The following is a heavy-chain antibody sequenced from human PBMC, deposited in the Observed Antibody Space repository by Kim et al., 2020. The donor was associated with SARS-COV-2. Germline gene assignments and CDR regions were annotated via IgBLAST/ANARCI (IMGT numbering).Heavy chain of an antibody. J-gene: IGHJ4*02. D-gene: IGHD1-1*01. CDR3: ARAWDDTAVTYYFDY. Sequence: QKFQGRVTMTRETSTRTVYMELSSLRSEDTAVYYCARAWDDTAVTYYFDYWGQGTLVTVSS. V-gene: IGHV1-46*01.